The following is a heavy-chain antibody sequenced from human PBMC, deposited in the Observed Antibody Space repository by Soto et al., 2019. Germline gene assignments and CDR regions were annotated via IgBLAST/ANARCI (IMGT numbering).Heavy chain of an antibody. Sequence: VASVKVSCKASGYTFTGYYMHWVRQAPGQGLEWMGWINPNSGGTNYAQKFQGRVTMTRDTSISTAYMELSRLRSDDTAVYYRARVPVPYSSSSRDYWGQGTLVTVSS. CDR3: ARVPVPYSSSSRDY. V-gene: IGHV1-2*02. CDR2: INPNSGGT. J-gene: IGHJ4*02. CDR1: GYTFTGYY. D-gene: IGHD6-6*01.